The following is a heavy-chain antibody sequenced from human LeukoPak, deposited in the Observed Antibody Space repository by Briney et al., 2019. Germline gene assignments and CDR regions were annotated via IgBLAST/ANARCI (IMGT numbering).Heavy chain of an antibody. V-gene: IGHV1-69*05. Sequence: VASVKVSCKASGGTFSSYAISWVRQAPGQGLEWMGGIIPIFGTANYVQKFQGRVTITTDESTSTAYMELSSLRSEDTAVYYCARAGIAARPPYYYYYYMDVWGKGTTVTVSS. CDR2: IIPIFGTA. D-gene: IGHD6-6*01. J-gene: IGHJ6*03. CDR3: ARAGIAARPPYYYYYYMDV. CDR1: GGTFSSYA.